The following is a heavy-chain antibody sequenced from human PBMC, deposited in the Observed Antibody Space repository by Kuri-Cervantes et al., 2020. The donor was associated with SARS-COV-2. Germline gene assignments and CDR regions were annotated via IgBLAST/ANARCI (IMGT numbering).Heavy chain of an antibody. D-gene: IGHD3-10*01. Sequence: ASVKVSCKASGYTFTSYYMHWVRQAPGQGLEWMGIINPSGGSTSYAQKFQGRVTMTRDTSISTAYMELSRLRSDDTAVYYCARERITMVRGPFDYWGQGTLVTVSS. V-gene: IGHV1-46*01. J-gene: IGHJ4*02. CDR2: INPSGGST. CDR1: GYTFTSYY. CDR3: ARERITMVRGPFDY.